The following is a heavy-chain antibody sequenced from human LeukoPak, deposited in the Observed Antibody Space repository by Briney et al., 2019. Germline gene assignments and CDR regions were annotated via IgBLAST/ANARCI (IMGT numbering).Heavy chain of an antibody. V-gene: IGHV1-2*02. CDR3: ARAAGLSLHIAVAGTWWFDP. CDR2: ISPNSGGT. Sequence: AASVKVSCKASGYTFTGYYMHWVRQAPGQGIEWMGWISPNSGGTNYAQKFQGRVTMTRDTSISTAYMELSRLRSDDTAVYYCARAAGLSLHIAVAGTWWFDPWGQGTLVTVSS. CDR1: GYTFTGYY. D-gene: IGHD6-19*01. J-gene: IGHJ5*02.